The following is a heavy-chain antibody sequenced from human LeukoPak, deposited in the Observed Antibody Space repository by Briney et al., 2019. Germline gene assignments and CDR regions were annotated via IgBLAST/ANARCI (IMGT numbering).Heavy chain of an antibody. CDR3: ARDSGSGFDP. Sequence: GGSLRLSCAASGFTFSSYSMNWVRQAPGKVLEWVSSTSSGGGYTYYADSVKGRFTISRDNAKNSLYLQMNSLRAEDTAVYYCARDSGSGFDPWGQGTLVTVSS. J-gene: IGHJ5*02. V-gene: IGHV3-21*01. CDR1: GFTFSSYS. CDR2: TSSGGGYT. D-gene: IGHD6-19*01.